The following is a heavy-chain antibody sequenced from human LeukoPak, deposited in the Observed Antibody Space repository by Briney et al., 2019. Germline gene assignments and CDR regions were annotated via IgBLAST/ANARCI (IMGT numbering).Heavy chain of an antibody. CDR3: AKASSTSGWYDGLDI. V-gene: IGHV3-9*01. Sequence: GGSLRLSCAASGITFDDYAMHWVRQAPGKGLEWVSGISWNSGIMGYADSVKGRLTISRDNAKKSLYLQMNSLRTEDTALYYCAKASSTSGWYDGLDIWGQGTGVTVSS. CDR2: ISWNSGIM. CDR1: GITFDDYA. J-gene: IGHJ3*02. D-gene: IGHD6-19*01.